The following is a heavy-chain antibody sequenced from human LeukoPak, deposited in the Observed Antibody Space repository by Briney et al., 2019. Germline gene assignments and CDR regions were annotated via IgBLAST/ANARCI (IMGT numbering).Heavy chain of an antibody. CDR1: GGSISSGGYS. CDR2: IYHSGST. Sequence: SQTLSLTCAVSGGSISSGGYSWSWIRQPPGKGLEWIGYIYHSGSTYYNPSLKSRVTISVDRSKNQFSLKLSSVTAADTAVYYCARSVRWEPTRESDYWGQGTLVTVSS. D-gene: IGHD1-26*01. V-gene: IGHV4-30-2*01. J-gene: IGHJ4*02. CDR3: ARSVRWEPTRESDY.